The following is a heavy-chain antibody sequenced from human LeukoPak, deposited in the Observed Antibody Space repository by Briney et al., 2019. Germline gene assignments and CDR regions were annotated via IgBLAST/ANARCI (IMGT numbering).Heavy chain of an antibody. J-gene: IGHJ4*02. CDR1: GFSFSNYA. Sequence: GGSLRLSCAVSGFSFSNYAMSWVRQAPGKGLEWVSAIGSTGLMTYYADSVRGRFSISRDNFKNMLYLQMSSLRAEDTALYFCAKRGGPAANYYFDYWGQGALVTVSS. D-gene: IGHD2-2*01. CDR3: AKRGGPAANYYFDY. CDR2: IGSTGLMT. V-gene: IGHV3-23*01.